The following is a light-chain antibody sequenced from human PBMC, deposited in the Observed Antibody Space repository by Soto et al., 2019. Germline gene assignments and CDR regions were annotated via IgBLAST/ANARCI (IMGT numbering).Light chain of an antibody. Sequence: DIQMTQAPSSLSASVGDRVNITCRASQNIRNSLNWYQQKPGKAPKLLISSTSSLQSRVPSRCSGSGSGTDFTLTISSLQPEDFASYYGQQSYSTPSLTFGQGPRLE. CDR2: STS. V-gene: IGKV1-39*01. J-gene: IGKJ5*01. CDR1: QNIRNS. CDR3: QQSYSTPSLT.